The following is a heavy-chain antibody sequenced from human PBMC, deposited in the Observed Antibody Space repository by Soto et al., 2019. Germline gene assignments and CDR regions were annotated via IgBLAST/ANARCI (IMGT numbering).Heavy chain of an antibody. V-gene: IGHV1-18*01. CDR2: ISAYNGNT. D-gene: IGHD2-2*02. CDR1: GYTFTSYG. CDR3: AREKTAVVVPAAIRHHYYYGMDV. J-gene: IGHJ6*02. Sequence: GASVKVSCKASGYTFTSYGISWVRQAPGQGLEWMGWISAYNGNTNYAQKLQGRVTMTTDTSTSTAYMELRSLRSDDTAVYYCAREKTAVVVPAAIRHHYYYGMDVWGQGTTVTVSS.